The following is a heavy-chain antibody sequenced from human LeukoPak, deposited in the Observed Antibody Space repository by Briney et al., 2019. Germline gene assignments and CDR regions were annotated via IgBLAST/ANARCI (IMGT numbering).Heavy chain of an antibody. J-gene: IGHJ2*01. CDR3: AREHYDSRGYHCNFDL. CDR2: LSRTASKI. D-gene: IGHD3-22*01. Sequence: GGSLRLSCAASGFTFSSYAMSWVRQAPGRGLEWVSFLSRTASKIVYADSVKGRFTMSRDNARNSLYLQMTNLRADDSAVYYCAREHYDSRGYHCNFDLWGRGTLVTFS. CDR1: GFTFSSYA. V-gene: IGHV3-48*03.